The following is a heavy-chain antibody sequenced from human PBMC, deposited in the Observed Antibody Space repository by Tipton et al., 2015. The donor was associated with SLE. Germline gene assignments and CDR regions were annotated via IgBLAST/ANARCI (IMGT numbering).Heavy chain of an antibody. D-gene: IGHD2-21*01. Sequence: TLSLTCTVSGGSISSYYWSWIRQPPGKGLEWIGYIYYSGSTNYNPSLKSRVTISVDTSKDQLSLKLSSVTAADTAVYYCARGGGGEAYYFDYWGQGTLVTVSS. J-gene: IGHJ4*02. CDR2: IYYSGST. CDR3: ARGGGGEAYYFDY. V-gene: IGHV4-59*12. CDR1: GGSISSYY.